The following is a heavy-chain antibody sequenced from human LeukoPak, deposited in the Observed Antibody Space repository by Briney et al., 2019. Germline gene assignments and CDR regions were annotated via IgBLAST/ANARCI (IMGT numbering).Heavy chain of an antibody. J-gene: IGHJ3*02. Sequence: PGGSLRLSCAASGFTFSTYTMYWVRHPPGKRLEWVSIIGNNGGGIHYADSVKGRFTISRDNSKNTLYLQMNSLRAEDTAVYYCAKDAYYYDSSGYYGDAFDIWGQGTMVTVSS. CDR3: AKDAYYYDSSGYYGDAFDI. D-gene: IGHD3-22*01. V-gene: IGHV3-23*01. CDR2: IGNNGGGI. CDR1: GFTFSTYT.